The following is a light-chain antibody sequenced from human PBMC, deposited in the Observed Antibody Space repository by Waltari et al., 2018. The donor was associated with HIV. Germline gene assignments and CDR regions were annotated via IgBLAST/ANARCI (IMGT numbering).Light chain of an antibody. J-gene: IGLJ1*01. CDR1: KLGDHS. CDR3: QAWDSSTYYV. CDR2: QDS. Sequence: SYELTQPPSVSVSPGQTASITCSGDKLGDHSACWYQQKPGQYPVLVIYQDSKRPSGIPERFSGSNSGNTATLTISGTQAMDEADYYCQAWDSSTYYVFGTGTKVTVL. V-gene: IGLV3-1*01.